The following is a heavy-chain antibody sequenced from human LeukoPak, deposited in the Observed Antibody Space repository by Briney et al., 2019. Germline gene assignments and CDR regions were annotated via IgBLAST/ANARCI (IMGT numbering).Heavy chain of an antibody. CDR1: GFTFSTYC. Sequence: GGSLRLSCAASGFTFSTYCMHWVRQAPGKGPMWVSRICPDGTVTNYADSVKARFIISRDNARNTVYLQMNSLRAEDTAVYYCAKVEGGGGSSWYTMNYYGMDVWGQGTTVTVSS. V-gene: IGHV3-74*01. D-gene: IGHD6-13*01. CDR3: AKVEGGGGSSWYTMNYYGMDV. CDR2: ICPDGTVT. J-gene: IGHJ6*02.